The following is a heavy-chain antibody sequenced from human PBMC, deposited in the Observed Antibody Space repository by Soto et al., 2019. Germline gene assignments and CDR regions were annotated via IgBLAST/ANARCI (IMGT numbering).Heavy chain of an antibody. CDR1: GGTFSSYA. CDR3: AREDCGGDCSSYNWFDP. Sequence: QVQLVQSGAEVKKPGSSVKVSCKASGGTFSSYAISWVRQAPGQGLEWMGEIIPIFGTANYAQKFQGRVTITADESTGTAYMELSSLRSEDTAVYYCAREDCGGDCSSYNWFDPWGQGTLVTVSS. D-gene: IGHD2-21*02. V-gene: IGHV1-69*12. J-gene: IGHJ5*02. CDR2: IIPIFGTA.